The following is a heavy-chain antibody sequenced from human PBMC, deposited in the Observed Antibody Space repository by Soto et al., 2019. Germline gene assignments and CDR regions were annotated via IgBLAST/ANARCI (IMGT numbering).Heavy chain of an antibody. V-gene: IGHV1-46*01. J-gene: IGHJ4*02. CDR1: GYSFTNYY. CDR3: ARDRLRGYDSSGFYS. D-gene: IGHD3-22*01. CDR2: INAGGGYT. Sequence: ASVKVSCKASGYSFTNYYMHWVRQAPGQGLEWTGTINAGGGYTTYAQKFEDRVTMTTATSTDTVFLELRSLKSDDTAIYYCARDRLRGYDSSGFYSWGQGTMVTVSS.